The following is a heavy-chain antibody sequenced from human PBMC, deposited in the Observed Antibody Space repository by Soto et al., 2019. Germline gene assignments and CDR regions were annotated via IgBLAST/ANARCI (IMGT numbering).Heavy chain of an antibody. V-gene: IGHV3-30-3*01. J-gene: IGHJ6*02. CDR2: ISYDGSNK. CDR3: ARARANIVLMVYASYYGMDV. D-gene: IGHD2-8*01. Sequence: GGSLRLSCAASGFTFSSYAMHWVRQAPGKGLEWVAVISYDGSNKYYADSVKGRFTISRDNSKNTLYLQMNSLRAEDTAVYYCARARANIVLMVYASYYGMDVWGQGTTVTVSS. CDR1: GFTFSSYA.